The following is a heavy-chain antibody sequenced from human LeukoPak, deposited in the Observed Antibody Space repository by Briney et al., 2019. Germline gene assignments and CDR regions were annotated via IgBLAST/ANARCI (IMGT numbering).Heavy chain of an antibody. J-gene: IGHJ4*02. V-gene: IGHV1-18*01. D-gene: IGHD6-6*01. Sequence: ASVKVSCKASGYTFTSYGISWVRQAPGQGLEWMGWISAYNGNTNYAQKLQGRVTMTTDTSTSTAYMELRSLRSEDTAVYYCATSQTKYSSSSSLDYWGQGTLVTVSS. CDR2: ISAYNGNT. CDR3: ATSQTKYSSSSSLDY. CDR1: GYTFTSYG.